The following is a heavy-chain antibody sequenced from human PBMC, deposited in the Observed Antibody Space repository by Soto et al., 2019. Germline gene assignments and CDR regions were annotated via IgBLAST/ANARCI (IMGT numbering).Heavy chain of an antibody. V-gene: IGHV1-3*01. D-gene: IGHD2-8*01. Sequence: QVQLVQSGAEVKRPGASVKVSCKASGYTFTNYAMHWVRQAPGQRLEWMGWSNADNGDNKYSQRFQGRVTFTWDTSATTAYMELTSLISEDTAVYYCARDLRGGVYFDYWGQGTLVTVSS. CDR1: GYTFTNYA. J-gene: IGHJ4*02. CDR2: SNADNGDN. CDR3: ARDLRGGVYFDY.